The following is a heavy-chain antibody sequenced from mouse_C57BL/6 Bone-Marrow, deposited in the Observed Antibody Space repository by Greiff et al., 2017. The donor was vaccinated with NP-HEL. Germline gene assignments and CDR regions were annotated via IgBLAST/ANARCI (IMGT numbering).Heavy chain of an antibody. CDR2: INYDGSST. V-gene: IGHV5-16*01. J-gene: IGHJ2*01. CDR1: GFTFSDYY. D-gene: IGHD1-1*02. CDR3: ARDPVGYFDY. Sequence: EVNVVESEGGLVQPGSSMKLSCTASGFTFSDYYMAWVRQVPEKGLEWVANINYDGSSTYYLDSLKSRFIISRDNAKNILYLQMSSLKSEDTATYYCARDPVGYFDYWGQGTTLTVSS.